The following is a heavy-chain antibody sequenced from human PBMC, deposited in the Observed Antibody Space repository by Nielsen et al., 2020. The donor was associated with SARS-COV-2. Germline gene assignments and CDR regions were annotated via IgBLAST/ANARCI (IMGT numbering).Heavy chain of an antibody. V-gene: IGHV1-69*06. CDR2: IIPIFGST. J-gene: IGHJ4*02. CDR3: ARSRGCSATSCFFDY. Sequence: SVKVSCKASGGTFSSYGVNWVRQAPGQGLEWMGGIIPIFGSTIYAQEFQGRVTMTADRFTSTAYMELSGLSSEDTAVYYCARSRGCSATSCFFDYWGQGALVTVSS. D-gene: IGHD2-2*01. CDR1: GGTFSSYG.